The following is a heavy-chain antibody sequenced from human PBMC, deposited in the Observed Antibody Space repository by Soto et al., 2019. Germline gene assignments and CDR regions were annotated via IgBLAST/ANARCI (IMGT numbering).Heavy chain of an antibody. Sequence: QVQLQESGPGLVKPSETLSLTCTVSGGSISSYYWSWIRQPPGKGLEWIGYIYYSGSTNYNPSLKSRVTISVDTSKNQFSLKLSSVTAADTAVYYCARVGPTPYDAFDIWGQGTMVTVSS. CDR3: ARVGPTPYDAFDI. V-gene: IGHV4-59*01. J-gene: IGHJ3*02. CDR1: GGSISSYY. CDR2: IYYSGST. D-gene: IGHD4-17*01.